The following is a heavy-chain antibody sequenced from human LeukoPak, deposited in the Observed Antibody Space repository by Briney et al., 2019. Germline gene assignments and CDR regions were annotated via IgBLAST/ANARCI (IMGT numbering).Heavy chain of an antibody. CDR3: STDSGRSYFYFDF. CDR1: RFGLSVLS. CDR2: IRPETGEP. J-gene: IGHJ4*02. D-gene: IGHD3-10*01. V-gene: IGHV1-24*01. Sequence: ASVKVSCKISRFGLSVLSIHWMRQAPGKGHERVGGIRPETGEPIFAQKFRGRVTITEDTFTDTGYLELRGLTSEDTAVYYCSTDSGRSYFYFDFWGQGSLVTVSS.